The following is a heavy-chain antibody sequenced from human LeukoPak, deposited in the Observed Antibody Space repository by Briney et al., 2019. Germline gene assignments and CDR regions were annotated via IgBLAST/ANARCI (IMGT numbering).Heavy chain of an antibody. CDR2: INHSGST. J-gene: IGHJ4*02. CDR1: GGSFSGYY. V-gene: IGHV4-34*01. Sequence: PSETLSLTCAVYGGSFSGYYWSWIRQPLGKGLEWIGEINHSGSTNYNPSLKSRVTISVDTSKNQFSLKLSSVSAADTAVYYCAIEGGSWFRWGQGTQVTVSS. CDR3: AIEGGSWFR. D-gene: IGHD6-13*01.